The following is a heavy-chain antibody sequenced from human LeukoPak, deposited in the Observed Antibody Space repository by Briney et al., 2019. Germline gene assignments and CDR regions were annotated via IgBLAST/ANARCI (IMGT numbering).Heavy chain of an antibody. CDR2: ISSSGSTI. D-gene: IGHD2-8*01. CDR1: GFTFSDYY. CDR3: ARTPVSDYYYYGMDV. Sequence: GGSLRLSCAASGFTFSDYYMSWIRQAPGKGLEWVPYISSSGSTIYYADSVKGRFTISRVNAKNSLYLQMNSLRAEDTAVYYCARTPVSDYYYYGMDVWGQGTTVTVSS. V-gene: IGHV3-11*01. J-gene: IGHJ6*02.